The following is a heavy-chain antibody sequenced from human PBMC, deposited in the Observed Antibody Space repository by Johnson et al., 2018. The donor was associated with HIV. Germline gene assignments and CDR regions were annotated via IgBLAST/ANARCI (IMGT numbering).Heavy chain of an antibody. V-gene: IGHV3-30*02. J-gene: IGHJ3*02. Sequence: QVQLVESGGGVVQPGGSLRLSCAASGFTFSSFGMHWVRQAPGKGLEWVAFIRFDETIKYYGDSVKGRFTISRDNSKNTLYLQMNSLRVEDTAVYYCAKAVGGYAFDIWGQGTMVTVSS. CDR3: AKAVGGYAFDI. CDR1: GFTFSSFG. D-gene: IGHD1-26*01. CDR2: IRFDETIK.